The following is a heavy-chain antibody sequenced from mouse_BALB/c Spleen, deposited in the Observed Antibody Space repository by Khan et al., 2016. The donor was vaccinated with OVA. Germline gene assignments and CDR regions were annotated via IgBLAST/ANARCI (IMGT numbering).Heavy chain of an antibody. CDR3: EREWAAWFPD. V-gene: IGHV1-77*01. Sequence: QVQLQQSGAELARPGASVKLSCKTSGYTFTDYNINWMRQRTGQGLEWIGEIYPGSDNTFYNEKFRGKATLTADKSSSTAYMQLSSLTSEDSAVYFCEREWAAWFPDWGQGTLVTVSA. CDR1: GYTFTDYN. J-gene: IGHJ3*01. CDR2: IYPGSDNT.